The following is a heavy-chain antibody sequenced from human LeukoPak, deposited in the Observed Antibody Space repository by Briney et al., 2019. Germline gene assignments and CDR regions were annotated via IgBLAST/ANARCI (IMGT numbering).Heavy chain of an antibody. CDR1: GGSFSGYY. J-gene: IGHJ4*02. V-gene: IGHV4-34*01. Sequence: PSETLSLTCAVYGGSFSGYYWSWIRQPPGKGLEWIGEINHSGSTNYNPSLKSRVTISVDTSKNQFSLKLTSVTAADTAVYYCARADSSGYYSTFDYWGQGTLVTVSS. CDR2: INHSGST. CDR3: ARADSSGYYSTFDY. D-gene: IGHD3-22*01.